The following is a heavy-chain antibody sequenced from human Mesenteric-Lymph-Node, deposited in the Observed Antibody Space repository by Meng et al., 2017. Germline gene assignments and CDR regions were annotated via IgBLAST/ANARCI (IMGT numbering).Heavy chain of an antibody. CDR3: ARGEWAPLYYYDSSGYPNDAFDI. J-gene: IGHJ3*02. Sequence: ASVKVSCKASGYTFTSYYMHWVRQAPGQGLEWMGRINPNSGGTNYAQKFQGRVTMTRDTSISTAYMELSRLRSDDTAVYYCARGEWAPLYYYDSSGYPNDAFDIWGQGTMVTVSS. D-gene: IGHD3-22*01. CDR1: GYTFTSYY. CDR2: INPNSGGT. V-gene: IGHV1-2*06.